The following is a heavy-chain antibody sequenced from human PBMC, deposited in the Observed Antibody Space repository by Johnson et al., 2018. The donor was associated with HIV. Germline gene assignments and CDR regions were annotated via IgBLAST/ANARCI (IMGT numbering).Heavy chain of an antibody. D-gene: IGHD2-15*01. V-gene: IGHV3-66*01. CDR3: ARGRGKFARVVVVARPAFDI. CDR1: GFTFSSYA. Sequence: MQLVESGGGVVQPGRSLRLSCAASGFTFSSYAMHWVRQAPGKGLEWVSVIYSGGSTYYADSVKGRFTISRDNSKNTRYLQMNSLRAEDTAGYYCARGRGKFARVVVVARPAFDIWGQGTMVTVSS. CDR2: IYSGGST. J-gene: IGHJ3*02.